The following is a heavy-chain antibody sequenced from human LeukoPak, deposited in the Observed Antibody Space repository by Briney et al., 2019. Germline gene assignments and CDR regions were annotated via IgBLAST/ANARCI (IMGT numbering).Heavy chain of an antibody. V-gene: IGHV3-11*04. CDR3: AKDEGYYDSSGYYYYVY. CDR1: GFTFSDYY. J-gene: IGHJ4*02. CDR2: ISSSGSTI. Sequence: GGSLRLSCAASGFTFSDYYMSWIRQAPGKGLEWVSYISSSGSTIYYADSVKGRFTISRDNSKNTLYLQMNSLRAEDTAVYYCAKDEGYYDSSGYYYYVYWGQGTLVTVSS. D-gene: IGHD3-22*01.